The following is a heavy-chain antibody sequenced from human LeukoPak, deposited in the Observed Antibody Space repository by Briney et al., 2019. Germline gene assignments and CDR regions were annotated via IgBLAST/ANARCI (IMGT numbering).Heavy chain of an antibody. V-gene: IGHV3-30*03. CDR1: GLSFRNYG. CDR2: ISYDGSKQ. J-gene: IGHJ4*02. CDR3: ARVLPAARGYFDY. D-gene: IGHD2-2*01. Sequence: PGGSLRLSCGSSGLSFRNYGMHWVRQAPGKGLEWVTVISYDGSKQYYADSVRGRFTISRDNSKNTLYLQMNSLRAEDTAVYYCARVLPAARGYFDYWGQGTLVTVSS.